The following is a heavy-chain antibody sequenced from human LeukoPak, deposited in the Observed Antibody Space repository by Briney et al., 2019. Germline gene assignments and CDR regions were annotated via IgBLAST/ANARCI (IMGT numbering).Heavy chain of an antibody. CDR1: GFTSSVYG. CDR2: VSYDGSDK. D-gene: IGHD3-22*01. Sequence: TGGSLRLSCAASGFTSSVYGMHWVRQAPGKGLEWVAVVSYDGSDKYYSDSVEGRFSISRDNSKNTVYLQMSSLRAEDTAVYFCAKDWNYYDTSVPFYYYYMEVWGKGTTVTVSS. J-gene: IGHJ6*03. V-gene: IGHV3-30*18. CDR3: AKDWNYYDTSVPFYYYYMEV.